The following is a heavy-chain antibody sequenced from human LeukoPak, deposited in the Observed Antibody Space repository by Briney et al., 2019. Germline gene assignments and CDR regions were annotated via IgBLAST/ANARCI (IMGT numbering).Heavy chain of an antibody. V-gene: IGHV3-23*01. Sequence: GGSLRLSCAASGFTSSSYAMSWVRQAPGKGLEWVSAISGSGGSTYYADSVKGRFTISRDNSKNTLYLQMNSLRAEDTAVYYCAKDVDCSGGSCYPLSYFDYWGQGTLVTVSS. CDR3: AKDVDCSGGSCYPLSYFDY. J-gene: IGHJ4*02. D-gene: IGHD2-15*01. CDR1: GFTSSSYA. CDR2: ISGSGGST.